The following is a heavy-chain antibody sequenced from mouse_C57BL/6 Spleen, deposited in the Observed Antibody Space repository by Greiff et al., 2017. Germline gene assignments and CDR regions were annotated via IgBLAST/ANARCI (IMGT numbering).Heavy chain of an antibody. CDR3: ARGGYGSSHDY. D-gene: IGHD1-1*01. CDR1: GYAFSSSW. CDR2: IYPGDGDT. V-gene: IGHV1-82*01. J-gene: IGHJ2*01. Sequence: LQESGPELVKPGASVKISCKASGYAFSSSWMNWVKQRPGKGLEWIGRIYPGDGDTNYNGKFKGKATLTADKSSSTAYMQLSSLTSEDSAVXFCARGGYGSSHDYWGQGTTLTVSS.